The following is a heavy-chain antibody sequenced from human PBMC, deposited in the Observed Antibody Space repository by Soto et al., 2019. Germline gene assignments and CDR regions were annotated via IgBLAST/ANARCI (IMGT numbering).Heavy chain of an antibody. Sequence: EVQLVESGGGLVQPGGSLRLSCVASGFTFSTYWMFWVRQTPGEGLMWVSRINSDGTSTTYADSVKGRFTMSRDNAKNTLYLQMNSLRAEDTAVYYCARGKLYYYGSGNYGWRIFDYWGQGTLVTVSS. CDR2: INSDGTST. J-gene: IGHJ4*02. V-gene: IGHV3-74*03. CDR3: ARGKLYYYGSGNYGWRIFDY. CDR1: GFTFSTYW. D-gene: IGHD3-10*01.